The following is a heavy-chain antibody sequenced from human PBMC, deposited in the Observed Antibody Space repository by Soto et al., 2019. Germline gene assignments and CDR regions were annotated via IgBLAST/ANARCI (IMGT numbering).Heavy chain of an antibody. CDR1: GGSISSGGYY. V-gene: IGHV4-31*03. Sequence: QVQLQESGPGLVKPSQTLSLTCTVSGGSISSGGYYWSWIRQHPWKGLEWIGYIYYSGSTYYNPSLRSRVTISVDTSKNQFSLKLSSVTAADTAVYYCARNSGAAGNFDYWGQGTLVTVSS. CDR3: ARNSGAAGNFDY. D-gene: IGHD6-13*01. J-gene: IGHJ4*02. CDR2: IYYSGST.